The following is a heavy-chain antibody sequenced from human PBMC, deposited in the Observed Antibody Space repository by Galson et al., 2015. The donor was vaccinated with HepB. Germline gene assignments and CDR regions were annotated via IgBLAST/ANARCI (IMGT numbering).Heavy chain of an antibody. J-gene: IGHJ4*02. CDR2: IRSKTSNYAA. V-gene: IGHV3-73*01. Sequence: SLRLSCAASGFNFSGSAIHWVRQASGKGPEWIGRIRSKTSNYAALYVQSLKGRVTISRDDSKNMAYLHMRSLKTDDTAVYYCVRMGDLSGYSSRWGQGTLVIVSS. CDR1: GFNFSGSA. D-gene: IGHD6-13*01. CDR3: VRMGDLSGYSSR.